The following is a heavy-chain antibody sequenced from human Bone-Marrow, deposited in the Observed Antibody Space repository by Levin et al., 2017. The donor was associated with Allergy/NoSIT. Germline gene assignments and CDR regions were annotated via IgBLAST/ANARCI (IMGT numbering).Heavy chain of an antibody. CDR2: ISDSGNS. D-gene: IGHD6-13*01. CDR3: ARGAAAGPLSWFDP. V-gene: IGHV4-59*01. J-gene: IGHJ5*02. CDR1: NGSISSYY. Sequence: SQTLSLTCTVSNGSISSYYWSWIRQPPGKGLEWIGYISDSGNSIYNPSLKSRITILVDTSNNQFSLKLSSVTAADTAVYYCARGAAAGPLSWFDPWGQGTLVAVSS.